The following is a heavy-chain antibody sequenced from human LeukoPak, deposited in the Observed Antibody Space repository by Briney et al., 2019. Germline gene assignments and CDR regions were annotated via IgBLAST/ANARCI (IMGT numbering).Heavy chain of an antibody. Sequence: PGGSLRLSCAASGFTFSSYSMNWVRQAPGKGLEWVSSISGSASHIYYADSVKGRFTISRDNAKNSLYLQMNSLRAEDTAVYYCARDDYGWGSHPYWGQGTLVTVSS. CDR1: GFTFSSYS. J-gene: IGHJ4*02. V-gene: IGHV3-21*01. CDR2: ISGSASHI. D-gene: IGHD3-10*01. CDR3: ARDDYGWGSHPY.